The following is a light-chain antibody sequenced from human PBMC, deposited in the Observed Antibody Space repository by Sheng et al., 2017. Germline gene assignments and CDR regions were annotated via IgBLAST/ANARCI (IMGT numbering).Light chain of an antibody. V-gene: IGLV8-61*01. CDR1: SGSVSPDHS. CDR2: STY. Sequence: QTVVTQEPSFSVSPGGTVTLTCGLTSGSVSPDHSPSWYRQTPGQPPRTLIYSTYSRSSGVPARFSGSILGNKAALTITGAQADDESDYYCALYMNSGISVFGGGTKLTVL. CDR3: ALYMNSGISV. J-gene: IGLJ3*02.